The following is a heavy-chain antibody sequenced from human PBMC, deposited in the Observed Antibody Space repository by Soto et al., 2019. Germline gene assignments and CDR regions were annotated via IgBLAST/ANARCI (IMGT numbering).Heavy chain of an antibody. CDR1: GGSFSGYY. J-gene: IGHJ5*02. CDR3: ARIYSKILSGNWFDP. D-gene: IGHD3-9*01. CDR2: INHSGST. Sequence: SETLSLTCAVYGGSFSGYYWSWIRQPPGKGLEWIGEINHSGSTNYNPSLKSRVTISVDTSKNQFSLKLSSVTAADTAVYYRARIYSKILSGNWFDPWGQGTLVTVSS. V-gene: IGHV4-34*01.